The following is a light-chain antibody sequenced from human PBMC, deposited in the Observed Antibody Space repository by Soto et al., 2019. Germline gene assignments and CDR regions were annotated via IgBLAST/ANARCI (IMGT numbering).Light chain of an antibody. CDR2: DVS. CDR1: SSDIGSYNL. J-gene: IGLJ2*01. CDR3: ASYAGSTIFVV. Sequence: QSALTQPASVSGSPGQSITISCTGTSSDIGSYNLVSWYQHHPVKAPKLIIYDVSERPSGVSNRFSGSKSGNTASLTISGLQAEDEADYYCASYAGSTIFVVFGGGTKLTVL. V-gene: IGLV2-23*02.